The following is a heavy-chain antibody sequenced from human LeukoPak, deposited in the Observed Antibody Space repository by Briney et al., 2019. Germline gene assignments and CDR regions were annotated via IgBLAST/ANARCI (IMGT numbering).Heavy chain of an antibody. J-gene: IGHJ5*02. D-gene: IGHD1-1*01. V-gene: IGHV4-39*01. Sequence: SETLSLTCTVSGGSISSTSYYWAWIRQPPGKGLEWIGNIYYRGTTYSNPSLKSRVTISVDTSKNQFSLKLSSVTAEDTAVYYCARHKGGGQEVRKGFDPWGQGTLVTVSS. CDR2: IYYRGTT. CDR3: ARHKGGGQEVRKGFDP. CDR1: GGSISSTSYY.